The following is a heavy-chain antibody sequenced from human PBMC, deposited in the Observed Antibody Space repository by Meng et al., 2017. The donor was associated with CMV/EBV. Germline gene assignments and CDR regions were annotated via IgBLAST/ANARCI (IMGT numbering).Heavy chain of an antibody. CDR3: ARNAFGNDILSYFDY. J-gene: IGHJ4*02. CDR2: ISAYNGNT. CDR1: GYTFTSYG. Sequence: ASVKVSCKASGYTFTSYGISWVRQAPGQGLEWMGWISAYNGNTNYAQKLQGRVTMTTDTSTSTAYMELRSLRPDDTAVHYCARNAFGNDILSYFDYWGQGTLVTVSS. D-gene: IGHD3-9*01. V-gene: IGHV1-18*01.